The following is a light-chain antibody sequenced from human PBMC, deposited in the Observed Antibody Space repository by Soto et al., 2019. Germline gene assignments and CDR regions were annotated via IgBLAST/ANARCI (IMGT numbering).Light chain of an antibody. Sequence: EIVLTQSPGTLSLSPGERATLSCRASQSVSSSYLAWYQQKPGQAPRLLIYGASSRATGIPDRFSGSGSGTDFTLNIRRLEPEDFAVYYCQQYGSSPPFTFGPRTKVDIK. V-gene: IGKV3-20*01. CDR1: QSVSSSY. J-gene: IGKJ3*01. CDR2: GAS. CDR3: QQYGSSPPFT.